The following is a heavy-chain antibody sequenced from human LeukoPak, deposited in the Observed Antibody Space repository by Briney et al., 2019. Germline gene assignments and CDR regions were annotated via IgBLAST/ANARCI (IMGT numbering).Heavy chain of an antibody. D-gene: IGHD2-21*02. CDR3: ARLGVTDY. V-gene: IGHV1-46*01. Sequence: GASVKVSCKASGGTFSSYAINWVRQAPGQGLEWMGIINPSGGNTSYAQKFQGRVTMTRDTSTSTIYMELSSLRSDDTAVYYCARLGVTDYWGQGTLVTVSS. CDR1: GGTFSSYA. CDR2: INPSGGNT. J-gene: IGHJ4*02.